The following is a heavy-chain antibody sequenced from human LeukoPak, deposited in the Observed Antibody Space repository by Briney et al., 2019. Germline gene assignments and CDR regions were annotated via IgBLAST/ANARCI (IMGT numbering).Heavy chain of an antibody. Sequence: GASVKVSCKASGYTFTSYGISWVRQAPGQGLEWMGWINPNSGGTNYAQKFQGRVTMTRDTSISTAYMELSRLRSDDAAVYYCAREVVAAMDVWGQGTTVTVSS. CDR2: INPNSGGT. D-gene: IGHD2-15*01. J-gene: IGHJ6*02. CDR1: GYTFTSYG. CDR3: AREVVAAMDV. V-gene: IGHV1-2*02.